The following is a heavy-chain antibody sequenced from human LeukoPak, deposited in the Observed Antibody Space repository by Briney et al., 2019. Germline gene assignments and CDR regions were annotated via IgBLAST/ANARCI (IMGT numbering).Heavy chain of an antibody. J-gene: IGHJ4*02. CDR1: GGSISSGDYY. CDR2: IYYSGST. Sequence: SETLSLTCTVSGGSISSGDYYWSWIRQPPGKGLEWIGYIYYSGSTNYNPSLKSRVTISVDTSKNQFSLKLSSVTAADTAVYYCARSYDSSGYFIPSVFDYWGQGTLVTVSS. V-gene: IGHV4-61*08. CDR3: ARSYDSSGYFIPSVFDY. D-gene: IGHD3-22*01.